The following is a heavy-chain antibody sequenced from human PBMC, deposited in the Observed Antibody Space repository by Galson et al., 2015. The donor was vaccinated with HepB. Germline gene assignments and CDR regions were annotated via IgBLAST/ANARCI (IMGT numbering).Heavy chain of an antibody. Sequence: SLRLSCAASGFTFSSYWMSWVRQAPGKGLEWVANIKQDGSEKYYVDSVKGRFTISRDNAKNSLYLQMNSLRAEDTAVYYCARERHGSGYDLPLDYWGQGTLVTVSS. J-gene: IGHJ4*02. CDR1: GFTFSSYW. D-gene: IGHD5-12*01. CDR2: IKQDGSEK. CDR3: ARERHGSGYDLPLDY. V-gene: IGHV3-7*03.